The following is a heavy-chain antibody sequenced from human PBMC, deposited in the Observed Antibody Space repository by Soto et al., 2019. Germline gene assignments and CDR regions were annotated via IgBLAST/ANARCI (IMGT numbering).Heavy chain of an antibody. CDR1: GFTFSSYW. CDR2: INSDGSST. V-gene: IGHV3-74*01. CDR3: ARDLGSTYYELWSGDFYYYGMDV. D-gene: IGHD3-3*01. Sequence: GGSLRLSCAASGFTFSSYWMHWVRQAPGKGLVWVSRINSDGSSTSYADSVKGRFTISRDNAKNTLYLQMNSLRAEDTAVYYCARDLGSTYYELWSGDFYYYGMDVWGQGTTVTVSS. J-gene: IGHJ6*02.